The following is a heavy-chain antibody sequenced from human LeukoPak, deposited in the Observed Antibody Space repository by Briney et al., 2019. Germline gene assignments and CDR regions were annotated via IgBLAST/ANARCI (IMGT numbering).Heavy chain of an antibody. Sequence: PSETLSLTCTVSGGSISSGDYYWSWIRQPPGKGLEWIGYIYYSGSTYYNPSLKSRVTISVDTSKNQFSLKLSSVTAADTAVYYCARGRRRYNCFDSWGQGTLVTVSS. J-gene: IGHJ5*01. CDR3: ARGRRRYNCFDS. CDR1: GGSISSGDYY. V-gene: IGHV4-30-4*08. D-gene: IGHD3-10*01. CDR2: IYYSGST.